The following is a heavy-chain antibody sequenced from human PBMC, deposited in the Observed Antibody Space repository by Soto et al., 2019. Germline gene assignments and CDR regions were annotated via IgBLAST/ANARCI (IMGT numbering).Heavy chain of an antibody. CDR2: ISAYNGNT. V-gene: IGHV1-18*04. CDR3: ARDPRGQLWLYYYYGMDV. CDR1: GYTFTSYG. D-gene: IGHD5-18*01. J-gene: IGHJ6*02. Sequence: ASVKVSCKASGYTFTSYGISWVRQAPGQGLEWMGWISAYNGNTNYAQKLQGRVTMTTDTSTSTAYMELRSLRSDDTAVYYCARDPRGQLWLYYYYGMDVWGQGTTVTVSS.